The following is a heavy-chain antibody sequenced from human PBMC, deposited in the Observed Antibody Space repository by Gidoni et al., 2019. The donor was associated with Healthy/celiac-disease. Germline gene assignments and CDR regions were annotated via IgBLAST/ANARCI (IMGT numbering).Heavy chain of an antibody. Sequence: QVQLQESGPGLVKPSETLSLTCTVSGGSISSYYWSWIRQPPGKGLEWIGYIYYSGSTNYNPSLKSRVTISVDTSKNQFSLKLSSVTAADTAVYYCAREGSSSWLMVDYWGQGTLVTVSS. CDR1: GGSISSYY. D-gene: IGHD6-13*01. J-gene: IGHJ4*02. CDR2: IYYSGST. CDR3: AREGSSSWLMVDY. V-gene: IGHV4-59*01.